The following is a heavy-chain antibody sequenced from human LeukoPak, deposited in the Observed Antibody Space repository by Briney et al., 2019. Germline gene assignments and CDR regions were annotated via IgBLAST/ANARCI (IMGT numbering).Heavy chain of an antibody. V-gene: IGHV3-30*02. Sequence: GGSLRLSCAASGFTFSSYGMHWVRQAPGKGLEWVAFIWYDGSNKYYADSVKGRFTISRDNSKNTLYLQMNSLRAEDTAVYYCAKVRVIAKFFDYWGQGTLVTVSS. CDR1: GFTFSSYG. J-gene: IGHJ4*02. CDR2: IWYDGSNK. CDR3: AKVRVIAKFFDY. D-gene: IGHD2-21*01.